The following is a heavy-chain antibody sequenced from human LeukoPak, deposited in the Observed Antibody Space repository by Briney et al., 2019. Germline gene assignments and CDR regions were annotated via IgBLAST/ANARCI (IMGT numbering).Heavy chain of an antibody. J-gene: IGHJ4*02. D-gene: IGHD6-13*01. Sequence: ASVKVSCKASGYTFTNYGLSWARQAPGQGLEWMGWTSTYNGNTNYAQKFQGRVTMTTDTSTSTGYMEMRSLRSDDTAVYYCARGGVSNSWYRTPDYWGQGTLVTVSS. CDR1: GYTFTNYG. CDR2: TSTYNGNT. CDR3: ARGGVSNSWYRTPDY. V-gene: IGHV1-18*01.